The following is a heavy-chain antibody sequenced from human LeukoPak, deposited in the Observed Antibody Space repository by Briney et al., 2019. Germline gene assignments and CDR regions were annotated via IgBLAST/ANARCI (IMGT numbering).Heavy chain of an antibody. CDR2: IYYSGST. D-gene: IGHD4-17*01. CDR1: GGSISSSSYY. V-gene: IGHV4-39*07. CDR3: ASLQPDTVTFDY. J-gene: IGHJ4*02. Sequence: PSETLSLTCTVSGGSISSSSYYWGWIRQPPGKGLEWIGSIYYSGSTYYNPSLKSRVTISVDTSKNQFSLKLSSVTAADTAVYYCASLQPDTVTFDYWGQGTLVTVSS.